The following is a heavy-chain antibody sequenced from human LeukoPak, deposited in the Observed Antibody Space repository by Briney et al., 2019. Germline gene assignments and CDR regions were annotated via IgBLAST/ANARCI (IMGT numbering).Heavy chain of an antibody. CDR2: INWNGGST. CDR3: ARSVDASRDY. J-gene: IGHJ4*02. D-gene: IGHD2-15*01. V-gene: IGHV3-20*04. CDR1: GFSFDDYG. Sequence: GGSLRLPCAASGFSFDDYGMSWVRQAPGKGLGWVSGINWNGGSTGYADSVKGRFTISRDNAKNSLYLQMNSLRAEDTALYYCARSVDASRDYWGQGTLVTVSS.